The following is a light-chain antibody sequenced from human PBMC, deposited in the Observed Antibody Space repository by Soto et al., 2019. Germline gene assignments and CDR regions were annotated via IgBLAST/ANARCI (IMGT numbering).Light chain of an antibody. Sequence: QSVLTQPPSASGSPGQSVTISCTGTSSDVGGYNYVSWYQQHPGKAPKLMIYEVTKRPSGVPDRFSGSKSGNTASLSVSGLQAEDEADYYCSSYTRSRSYVFGTGTQLTVL. CDR3: SSYTRSRSYV. CDR2: EVT. V-gene: IGLV2-8*01. J-gene: IGLJ1*01. CDR1: SSDVGGYNY.